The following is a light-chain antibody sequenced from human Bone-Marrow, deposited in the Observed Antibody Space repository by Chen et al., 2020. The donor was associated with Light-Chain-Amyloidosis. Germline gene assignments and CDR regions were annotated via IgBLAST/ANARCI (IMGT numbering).Light chain of an antibody. J-gene: IGKJ4*01. V-gene: IGKV2-28*01. CDR2: LCS. CDR1: QSLLHSNGYNY. CDR3: MQALQIPHT. Sequence: DSVMTQSPLSLPVTPGEPASISCRSSQSLLHSNGYNYLDWYLQKPGQSPQLLIYLCSNRASGVPDMFSGSGSGTDFSLKISRLEAKDVGVYDCMQALQIPHTFRVGTKVEIK.